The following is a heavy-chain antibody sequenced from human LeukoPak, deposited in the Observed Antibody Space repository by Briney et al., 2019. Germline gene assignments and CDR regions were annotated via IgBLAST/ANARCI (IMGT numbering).Heavy chain of an antibody. CDR1: GGSISSGGYS. J-gene: IGHJ5*02. V-gene: IGHV4-30-2*01. CDR2: IYHSGST. D-gene: IGHD2-15*01. Sequence: SETLSLTCAVSGGSISSGGYSWSWIRQPPGKGLEWIGYIYHSGSTYYNPSLKSRVTISVDRSKNQFSLKVTSMTPADTAFYYCVRGVPSAVLVSWGQGTLVTVS. CDR3: VRGVPSAVLVS.